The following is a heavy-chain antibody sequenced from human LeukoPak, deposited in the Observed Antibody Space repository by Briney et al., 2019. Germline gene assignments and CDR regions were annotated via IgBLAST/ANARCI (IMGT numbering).Heavy chain of an antibody. CDR2: IYHSGST. CDR3: ASSADSSGYYANFDY. J-gene: IGHJ4*02. D-gene: IGHD3-22*01. V-gene: IGHV4-30-2*01. CDR1: SGSISSGGYS. Sequence: SETLSLTCAVSSGSISSGGYSWSWIRQPPGKGLEWIGYIYHSGSTYYNPSLKSRVTISVDRSKNQFSLKLSSVTAADTAVYYCASSADSSGYYANFDYWGQGTLVAVSS.